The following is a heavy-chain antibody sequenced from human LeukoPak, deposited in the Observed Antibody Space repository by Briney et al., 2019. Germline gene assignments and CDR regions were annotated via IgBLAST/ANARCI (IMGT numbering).Heavy chain of an antibody. J-gene: IGHJ6*02. CDR3: AKDSPRLKQWLAYGMDV. Sequence: PGRSLRLSCAASGFTFDDYAIHWVRQAPGKGLEWVSGISWNSGSIGYADSVKGRFTISRDNAKNSLYLQMNSLRGEDTALYYCAKDSPRLKQWLAYGMDVWGQGTTVTVSS. V-gene: IGHV3-9*01. CDR1: GFTFDDYA. CDR2: ISWNSGSI. D-gene: IGHD6-19*01.